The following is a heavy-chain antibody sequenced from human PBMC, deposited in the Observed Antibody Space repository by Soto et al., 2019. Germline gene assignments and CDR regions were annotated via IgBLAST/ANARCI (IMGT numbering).Heavy chain of an antibody. CDR1: GGSISSSSYY. V-gene: IGHV4-39*01. J-gene: IGHJ4*02. Sequence: QLQLQESGPGLVKPSETLSLTCTVSGGSISSSSYYWGWIRQPPGKGLEWIGSIYYSGSTYYNPSLKSRVTISVDTSKNQFSLKLSSVTAADTAVYYCARHSTYCSSTSCYKGSFDYWGQGTLVTVSS. CDR3: ARHSTYCSSTSCYKGSFDY. D-gene: IGHD2-2*02. CDR2: IYYSGST.